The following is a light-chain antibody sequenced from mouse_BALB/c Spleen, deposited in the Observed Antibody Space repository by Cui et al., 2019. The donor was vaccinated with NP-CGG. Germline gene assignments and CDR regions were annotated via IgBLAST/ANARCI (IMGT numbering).Light chain of an antibody. CDR1: LGAVTTSNY. CDR2: GTN. CDR3: ALWYSNHWV. V-gene: IGLV1*01. J-gene: IGLJ1*01. Sequence: QAVVTQESALTTSPGETVTLTCRSSLGAVTTSNYANWVQEKPEYLFTGLIGGTNNRAPGVPARFSGSLIGDKAALTITGAQTEDEAIYFCALWYSNHWVFGGGTKLTVL.